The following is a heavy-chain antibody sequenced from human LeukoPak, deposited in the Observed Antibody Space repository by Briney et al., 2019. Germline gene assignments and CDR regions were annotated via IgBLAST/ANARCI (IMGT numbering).Heavy chain of an antibody. CDR3: ARSHGSGSYYNLNDY. Sequence: SETLSLTCTVSGGSISNYYRSWIRQPPGKGLEWIGYIYYSGSTNYNPSLRSRVTISVDTSKNQFSLKLSSVTAADTAVYYCARSHGSGSYYNLNDYWGQGALVTVSS. D-gene: IGHD3-10*01. J-gene: IGHJ4*02. V-gene: IGHV4-59*01. CDR2: IYYSGST. CDR1: GGSISNYY.